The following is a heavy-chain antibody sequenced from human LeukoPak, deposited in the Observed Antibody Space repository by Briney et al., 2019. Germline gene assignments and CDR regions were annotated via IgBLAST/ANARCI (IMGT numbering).Heavy chain of an antibody. J-gene: IGHJ4*02. D-gene: IGHD3-22*01. V-gene: IGHV1-69*05. CDR1: GGTFSSYA. Sequence: ASVKVSCKASGGTFSSYAISWVRQAPGQGVERMGRIIPIFGTANYAQKFQGRVTITTDESTSTAYMELSSLRSEDTAVYYCPRDSYDSSGYYHGYWGQGTLVTVSS. CDR3: PRDSYDSSGYYHGY. CDR2: IIPIFGTA.